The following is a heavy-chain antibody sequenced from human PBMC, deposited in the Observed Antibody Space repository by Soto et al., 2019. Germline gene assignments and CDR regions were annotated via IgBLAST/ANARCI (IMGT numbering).Heavy chain of an antibody. CDR2: INHSGST. CDR1: GGSFSGYY. D-gene: IGHD2-15*01. CDR3: ARGNGKDIVVVVAAAPSKYYYMDV. J-gene: IGHJ6*03. V-gene: IGHV4-34*01. Sequence: SETLSLTCAVYGGSFSGYYWSWIRQPPGKGLEWIGEINHSGSTNYNPSLKIRVTISVDTSKNQFSLKLSSVTAADTAVYYCARGNGKDIVVVVAAAPSKYYYMDVWGKGTTVTVSS.